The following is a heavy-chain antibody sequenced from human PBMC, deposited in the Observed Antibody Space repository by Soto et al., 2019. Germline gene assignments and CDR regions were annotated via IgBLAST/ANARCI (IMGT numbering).Heavy chain of an antibody. CDR3: ARGSYFDY. J-gene: IGHJ4*02. Sequence: SETLSLTCAVSGGSISSGGYSWTWIRQPPGKGLEWIGYIYHSASTYYNPSLKSRVTISVDRSKNQFSLKLSSVTAVDAAVYYCARGSYFDYWGQGALVTVSS. V-gene: IGHV4-30-2*01. CDR2: IYHSAST. CDR1: GGSISSGGYS.